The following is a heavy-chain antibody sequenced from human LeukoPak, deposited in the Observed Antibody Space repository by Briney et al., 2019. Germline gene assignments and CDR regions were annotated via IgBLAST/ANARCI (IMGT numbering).Heavy chain of an antibody. J-gene: IGHJ4*02. D-gene: IGHD5-24*01. V-gene: IGHV3-23*01. CDR1: GFTFSSYA. CDR3: AKAFRRWLQLRPGVFFDY. CDR2: ISGSGGST. Sequence: PGGSLRLSCAASGFTFSSYAMSWVRQAPGKGLEWVSAISGSGGSTYYADSVKGRFTISRDNSKNTLYLQMNSLRAEDTAVYYCAKAFRRWLQLRPGVFFDYWGQGTLVTASS.